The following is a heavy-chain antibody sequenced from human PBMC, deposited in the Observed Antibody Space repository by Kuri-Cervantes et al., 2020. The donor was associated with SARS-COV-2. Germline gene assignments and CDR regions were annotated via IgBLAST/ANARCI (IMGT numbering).Heavy chain of an antibody. CDR2: IYWDDDK. V-gene: IGHV2-5*05. Sequence: SGPTLVKPTETLTLTCTVSGFSLSNARMGVSWIRQPPGKALEWLALIYWDDDKRYGPSLKSRLTITKDTSKNQVVLTMTNMDPVDTATYYCAHSISPYYDYVWESYRYTGLRRYYFDYWGQGTLVTVSS. D-gene: IGHD3-16*02. J-gene: IGHJ4*02. CDR1: GFSLSNARMG. CDR3: AHSISPYYDYVWESYRYTGLRRYYFDY.